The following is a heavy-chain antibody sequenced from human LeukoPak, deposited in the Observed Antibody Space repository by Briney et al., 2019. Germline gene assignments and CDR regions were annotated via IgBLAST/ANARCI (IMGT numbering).Heavy chain of an antibody. Sequence: GGSLRLSCSASGFTFINYWMSWVRQVPGKGLEWVANIKQDGSEKHYVDSVKGRFTISRDNAKNSVYLQMNSLRAEDTAVYYCARTAMVDFDYWGQGTLVTVSS. CDR2: IKQDGSEK. J-gene: IGHJ4*02. CDR1: GFTFINYW. V-gene: IGHV3-7*01. CDR3: ARTAMVDFDY. D-gene: IGHD5-18*01.